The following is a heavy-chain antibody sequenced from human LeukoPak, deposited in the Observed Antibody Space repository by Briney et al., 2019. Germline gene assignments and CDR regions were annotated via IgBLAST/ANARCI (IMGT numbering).Heavy chain of an antibody. CDR3: AKVSGSCSGGSCVLDY. CDR2: ISGSGGST. CDR1: GFTFSSYA. V-gene: IGHV3-23*01. J-gene: IGHJ4*02. D-gene: IGHD2-15*01. Sequence: GGSLRLSCAASGFTFSSYAMSWVRQAPGKGLEWVSAISGSGGSTYYADSVKGRFTISRDNSKNTLYLQMNSLRAEDMAVYYCAKVSGSCSGGSCVLDYWGQGTLVTVSS.